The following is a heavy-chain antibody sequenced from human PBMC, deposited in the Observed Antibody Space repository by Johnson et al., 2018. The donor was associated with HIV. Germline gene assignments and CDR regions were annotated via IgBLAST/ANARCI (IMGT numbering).Heavy chain of an antibody. J-gene: IGHJ3*02. V-gene: IGHV3-30*18. CDR3: GKDREYYDIVTGYYISLSSWDAFYI. CDR1: GFTFSKYG. CDR2: ISYDGSNK. Sequence: VQLVESGGGVVQPGRSLRLSCAASGFTFSKYGMRWVRQAPGKGLEWVAVISYDGSNKYYADSVKGRFTISRDNSKNTLYLQMNSLRAEDTAVYYCGKDREYYDIVTGYYISLSSWDAFYIWSQVTMFTVSS. D-gene: IGHD3-9*01.